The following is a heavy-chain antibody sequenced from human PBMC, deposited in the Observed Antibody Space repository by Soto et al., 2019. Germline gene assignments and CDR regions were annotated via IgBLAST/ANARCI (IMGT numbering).Heavy chain of an antibody. Sequence: TSETLSLTCTVSGGSISSSSYYWGWIRQPPGKGLEWIGSIYYSGSTYYNPSLKSRVTISVDTSKNQFSLKLSSVTAADTAVYYCARRRGVVAANWFDPWGQGTLGTVS. CDR1: GGSISSSSYY. D-gene: IGHD2-15*01. J-gene: IGHJ5*02. CDR2: IYYSGST. CDR3: ARRRGVVAANWFDP. V-gene: IGHV4-39*01.